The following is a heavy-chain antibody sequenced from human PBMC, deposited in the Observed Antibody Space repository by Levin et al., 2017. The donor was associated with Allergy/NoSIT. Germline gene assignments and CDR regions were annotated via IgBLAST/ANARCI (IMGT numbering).Heavy chain of an antibody. CDR2: ISSSSSYI. V-gene: IGHV3-21*01. D-gene: IGHD3-10*01. CDR1: GFTFSSYS. CDR3: ARFVIHGSGSYSAGDY. J-gene: IGHJ4*02. Sequence: GGSLRLSCAASGFTFSSYSMNWVRQAPGKGLEWVSSISSSSSYIYYADSVKGRFTISRDNAKNSLYLQMNSLRAEDTAVYYCARFVIHGSGSYSAGDYWGQGTLVTVSS.